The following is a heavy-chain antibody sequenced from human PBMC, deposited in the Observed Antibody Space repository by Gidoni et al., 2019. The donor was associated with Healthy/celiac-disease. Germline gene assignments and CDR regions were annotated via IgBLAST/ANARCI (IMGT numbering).Heavy chain of an antibody. CDR3: ARDRSEGASSGYPYYYGMDV. D-gene: IGHD3-22*01. V-gene: IGHV1-69*01. CDR1: GGTFSSHA. Sequence: QVQLVQSGAEVKKPGSSVKVSCKASGGTFSSHAISWVRQAPGQGLEWMGGIIPIFGTANYAQKFQGRVTITADESTSTAYMELSSLRSEDTAVYYCARDRSEGASSGYPYYYGMDVWGQGTTVTVSS. CDR2: IIPIFGTA. J-gene: IGHJ6*02.